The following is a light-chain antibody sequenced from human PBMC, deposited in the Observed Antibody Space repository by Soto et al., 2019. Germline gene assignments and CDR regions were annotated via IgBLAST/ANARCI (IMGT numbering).Light chain of an antibody. V-gene: IGLV8-61*01. J-gene: IGLJ2*01. CDR3: VLYLGGGISV. Sequence: QTVVTQEPSVSVSPGGSVTLTCGWSSGSVSLSSFPSWYQQTPGQSPRPLLYNTNTRSFGVPDRFSGSIFENKAALTITGAQAADESDYYCVLYLGGGISVFGGGTKVTVL. CDR2: NTN. CDR1: SGSVSLSSF.